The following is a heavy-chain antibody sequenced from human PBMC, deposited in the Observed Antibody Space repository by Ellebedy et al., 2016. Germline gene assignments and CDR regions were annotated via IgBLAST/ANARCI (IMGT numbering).Heavy chain of an antibody. J-gene: IGHJ5*02. Sequence: GESLKISCEVSGFRFSGSAVHWVRQASGKGLEWVGRIRSRANGGATAYAASVTGRFTITRDDSKNTAYLHMNTLKIEDTAVYYCDISGLYPWGQGTLVTVSS. CDR3: DISGLYP. CDR1: GFRFSGSA. V-gene: IGHV3-73*01. CDR2: IRSRANGGAT. D-gene: IGHD3-9*01.